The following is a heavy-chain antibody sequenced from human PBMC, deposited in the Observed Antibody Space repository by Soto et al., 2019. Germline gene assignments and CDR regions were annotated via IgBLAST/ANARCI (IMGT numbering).Heavy chain of an antibody. D-gene: IGHD1-7*01. CDR3: ATGRITGTTLFDF. V-gene: IGHV1-24*01. J-gene: IGHJ4*02. CDR2: FDPEDGET. CDR1: GYTLTELS. Sequence: GASVKVSCKVSGYTLTELSMHWVRQAPGKGIERMGGFDPEDGETIYAQKFQGRFTMTEVTSTDTAYMELSSLRSEDTAVYYCATGRITGTTLFDFWGQGTLVTVSS.